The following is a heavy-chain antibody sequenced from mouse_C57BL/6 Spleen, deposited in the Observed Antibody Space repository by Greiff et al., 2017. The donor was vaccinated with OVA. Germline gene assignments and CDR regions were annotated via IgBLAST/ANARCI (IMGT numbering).Heavy chain of an antibody. J-gene: IGHJ2*01. V-gene: IGHV14-1*01. CDR2: IDPEDGDT. CDR3: TTDYSNYLYYFDD. Sequence: VQLQQSGAELVRPGASVKLSCTASGFNIKDYYMHWVKQRPEQGLEWIGRIDPEDGDTDYAPKFQGKATMTADTASNTAYLQLSSLTSEDTAVYYCTTDYSNYLYYFDDWGQGTTLTVSS. CDR1: GFNIKDYY. D-gene: IGHD2-5*01.